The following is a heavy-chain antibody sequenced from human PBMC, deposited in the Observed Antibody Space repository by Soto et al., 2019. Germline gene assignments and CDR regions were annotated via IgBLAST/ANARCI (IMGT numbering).Heavy chain of an antibody. J-gene: IGHJ4*02. Sequence: PGGSLRLSCAASGFTFSSYAMSWVRQAPGKGLEWVSAISGSGGSTYYADSVKGRFTISRDNSKNTLYLQMNSLRAEDTAVYYCAATNEWRIVVVPAANPYYFDYWGQGTLVTVSS. CDR2: ISGSGGST. CDR3: AATNEWRIVVVPAANPYYFDY. V-gene: IGHV3-23*01. D-gene: IGHD2-2*01. CDR1: GFTFSSYA.